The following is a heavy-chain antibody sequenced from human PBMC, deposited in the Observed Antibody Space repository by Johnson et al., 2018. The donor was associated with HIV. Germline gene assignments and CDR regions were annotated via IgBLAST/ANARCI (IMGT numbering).Heavy chain of an antibody. CDR3: ARVLGARGPGAFDI. CDR2: IKQDGSEK. V-gene: IGHV3-7*01. Sequence: VQLVESGGGLVQPGGSLRLSCAASGFMFSRYWMSWVRQAPGKGLEWVANIKQDGSEKYYVDSVEGRFSISRDNSKNTLYLQMSSLRTEDTAVYYCARVLGARGPGAFDIWGQGTMVTVSS. J-gene: IGHJ3*02. CDR1: GFMFSRYW.